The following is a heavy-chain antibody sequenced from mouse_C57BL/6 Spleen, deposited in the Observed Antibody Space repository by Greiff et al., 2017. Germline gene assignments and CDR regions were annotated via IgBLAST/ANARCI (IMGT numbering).Heavy chain of an antibody. CDR3: ARSDDYGSSYNFDY. V-gene: IGHV1-9*01. D-gene: IGHD1-1*01. J-gene: IGHJ2*01. Sequence: QVQLQQSGAELMKPGASVKLSCKATGYTFTGYWIEWVKQRPGHGLEWNGEILPGSGSTNYNAKFKGKATFTANKSSNSAYMQLSSLTSEDSANYSCARSDDYGSSYNFDYWGQGTTLTVSS. CDR1: GYTFTGYW. CDR2: ILPGSGST.